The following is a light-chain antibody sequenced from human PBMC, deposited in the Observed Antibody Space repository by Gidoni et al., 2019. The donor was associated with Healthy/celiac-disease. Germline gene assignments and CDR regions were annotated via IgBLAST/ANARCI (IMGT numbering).Light chain of an antibody. Sequence: SYVLPQPPSVSVAPGKTARITCGGNNIGSKSVHWCRQKPGQAPVLVVYDDSDRPSGIPERFSGSKSGKTATLTISRVEAGDEADYYCQVWDSSSDHPGVFGGGTKLTVL. J-gene: IGLJ3*02. CDR1: NIGSKS. CDR3: QVWDSSSDHPGV. CDR2: DDS. V-gene: IGLV3-21*03.